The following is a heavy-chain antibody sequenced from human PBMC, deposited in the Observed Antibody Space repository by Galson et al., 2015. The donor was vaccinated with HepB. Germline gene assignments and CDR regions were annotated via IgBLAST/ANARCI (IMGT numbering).Heavy chain of an antibody. CDR1: GYTLTELS. CDR2: FDPEDGET. D-gene: IGHD3-22*01. CDR3: ATVKDYYDSSGYFQMYFDL. J-gene: IGHJ5*02. Sequence: SVKVSCKVSGYTLTELSMHWVRQAPGKGLEWMGGFDPEDGETIYAQKFQGRVTMTEDTSTDTAYMELSSLRSEDTAVYYCATVKDYYDSSGYFQMYFDLWGQGTLVTASS. V-gene: IGHV1-24*01.